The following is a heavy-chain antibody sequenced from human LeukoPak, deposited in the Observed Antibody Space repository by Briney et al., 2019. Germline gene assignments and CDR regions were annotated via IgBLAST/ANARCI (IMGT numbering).Heavy chain of an antibody. V-gene: IGHV3-30-3*01. CDR3: ARDRPWGIYGMDV. CDR1: GFTFSSYA. J-gene: IGHJ6*02. Sequence: GGSLRLSCAASGFTFSSYAMHWVRQAPGKGLEWVAVISYDGSNKYYADSVKGRFTISRDNSKNTLYLQMNSLRAEDTAVYYCARDRPWGIYGMDVWGQGTTVTVSS. CDR2: ISYDGSNK. D-gene: IGHD3-16*01.